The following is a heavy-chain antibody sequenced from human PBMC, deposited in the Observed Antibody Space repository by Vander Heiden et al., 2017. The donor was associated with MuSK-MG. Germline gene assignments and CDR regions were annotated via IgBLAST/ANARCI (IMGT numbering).Heavy chain of an antibody. CDR2: IYYSGST. V-gene: IGHV4-39*07. J-gene: IGHJ4*02. CDR3: ASEHYDFWSGYHNSDY. Sequence: QLQLQESGPGLVKPSETLSLTCTVSGGSIRSSSYYWGWIRQPPGKGLEWIGSIYYSGSTYYNPSLKSRVTISVDTSKNQFSLKLSSVTAADTAVYYCASEHYDFWSGYHNSDYWGQGTLVTVSS. D-gene: IGHD3-3*01. CDR1: GGSIRSSSYY.